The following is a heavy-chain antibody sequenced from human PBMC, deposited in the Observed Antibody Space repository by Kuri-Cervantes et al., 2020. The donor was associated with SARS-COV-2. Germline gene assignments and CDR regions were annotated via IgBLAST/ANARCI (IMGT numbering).Heavy chain of an antibody. D-gene: IGHD2-15*01. CDR3: ARCGSRRVALLTFDP. V-gene: IGHV4-39*07. J-gene: IGHJ5*02. Sequence: SETLSLTCTVSGGSISSSSYYWGWIRQPPGKGLEWIGSIYYSGSTYYNPSLKSRVTISVDTSKNQFSLKLSSVTAADTAVYYCARCGSRRVALLTFDPWGQGTLVTVSS. CDR1: GGSISSSSYY. CDR2: IYYSGST.